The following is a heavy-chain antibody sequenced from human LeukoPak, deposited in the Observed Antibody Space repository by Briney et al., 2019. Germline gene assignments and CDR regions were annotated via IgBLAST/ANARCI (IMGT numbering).Heavy chain of an antibody. CDR3: AREIDEYSSSDDGH. V-gene: IGHV3-33*01. CDR2: IWYDGSNK. Sequence: PGGSLRLSCAASGFTFSSYGMHWVRQAPGKGLEWVAVIWYDGSNKYYADSVKGRFTISRDNSKNTLYLQMNSLRAEDTAVYYCAREIDEYSSSDDGHWGQGTLVTVSS. D-gene: IGHD6-6*01. CDR1: GFTFSSYG. J-gene: IGHJ4*02.